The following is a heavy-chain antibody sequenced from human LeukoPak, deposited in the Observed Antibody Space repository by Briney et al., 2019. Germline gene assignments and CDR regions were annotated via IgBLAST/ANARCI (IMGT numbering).Heavy chain of an antibody. D-gene: IGHD6-6*01. CDR2: ITGSTKYI. Sequence: GGSLRLSCAASGFSFRSHGMNWVRQAPGKGLEWVSAITGSTKYIPSNIYYADAVQGRFTISRDNSKNTLYLQMNSLRAADTAVYYCARDKGTSYLSSFDYWGQGTLVTVSS. V-gene: IGHV3-21*01. CDR3: ARDKGTSYLSSFDY. J-gene: IGHJ4*02. CDR1: GFSFRSHG.